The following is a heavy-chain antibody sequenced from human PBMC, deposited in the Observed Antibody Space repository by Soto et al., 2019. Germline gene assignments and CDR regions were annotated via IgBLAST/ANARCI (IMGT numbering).Heavy chain of an antibody. CDR3: ARGSGEYCSSTSCYTSYYYYGMDV. V-gene: IGHV3-21*01. CDR2: ISSSSSYI. Sequence: GGPLRLSCAASGFTFSSYSMNWVRKAPGKGLEWVSSISSSSSYIYYADSVKGRFTISRDNAKNSLYLQMNSLRAEDTAVYYCARGSGEYCSSTSCYTSYYYYGMDVWGQGTTVTVS. J-gene: IGHJ6*02. CDR1: GFTFSSYS. D-gene: IGHD2-2*02.